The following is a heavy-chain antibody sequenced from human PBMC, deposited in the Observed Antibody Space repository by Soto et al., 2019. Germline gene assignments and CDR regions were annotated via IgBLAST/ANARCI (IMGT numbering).Heavy chain of an antibody. D-gene: IGHD3-22*01. CDR2: LSAYNGNT. J-gene: IGHJ6*02. Sequence: QVQLVQSGAEVKKPGASVKVSCKASGYTFTNYGINWVRQAPGQGLEWMGWLSAYNGNTNYAQKLQGRVTMTTDTSTSTAYMELRRLRTDDTAVYYCARPIVVISGAYYYGMDVWGQGTTVTVSS. CDR3: ARPIVVISGAYYYGMDV. CDR1: GYTFTNYG. V-gene: IGHV1-18*01.